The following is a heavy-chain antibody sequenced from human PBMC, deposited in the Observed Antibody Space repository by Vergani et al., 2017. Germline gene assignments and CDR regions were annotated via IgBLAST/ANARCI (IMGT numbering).Heavy chain of an antibody. CDR2: TRYDGIVE. CDR1: GFTFTNYG. V-gene: IGHV3-30*02. J-gene: IGHJ4*02. Sequence: QVQLVESGGGVVQPGGSLRLSCAASGFTFTNYGMHWVRQAPGKGLEWVAFTRYDGIVEYYGDSVRGRFTISRDNSKNTLYLQMNRLRPEDTAVYYCATAGAGYCRGASCYDFFEYWGQGTLVTVAS. CDR3: ATAGAGYCRGASCYDFFEY. D-gene: IGHD2-15*01.